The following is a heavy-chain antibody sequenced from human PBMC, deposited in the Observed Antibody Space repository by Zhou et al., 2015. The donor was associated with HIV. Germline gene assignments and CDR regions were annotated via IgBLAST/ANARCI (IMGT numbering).Heavy chain of an antibody. Sequence: EVQLVESGGGLVQPGGSLRLSCVASGFTFRNYDMHWVRQVTGKGLEWVSAIGNAGDTYYAGSVKGRFTISRENANNSLYLQMNTLRAEDTAVYYCARAKMEATYDLWTAGPYAGYMDVWGKGTTVTVSS. J-gene: IGHJ6*04. D-gene: IGHD3/OR15-3a*01. CDR1: GFTFRNYD. CDR3: ARAKMEATYDLWTAGPYAGYMDV. CDR2: IGNAGDT. V-gene: IGHV3-13*01.